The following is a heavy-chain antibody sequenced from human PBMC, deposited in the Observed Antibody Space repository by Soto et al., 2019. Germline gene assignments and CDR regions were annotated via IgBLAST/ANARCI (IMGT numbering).Heavy chain of an antibody. CDR1: GFTFSSYA. V-gene: IGHV3-23*01. D-gene: IGHD3-3*01. CDR2: ISGSGGST. J-gene: IGHJ4*02. CDR3: AKDLPPDYDFWSGYYIGYYFDY. Sequence: EVQLLESGGGLVQPGGSLRLSCAASGFTFSSYAMSWVRQAPGKGLEWVSAISGSGGSTYYADSVKGRFTISRDNSKNTLYLQMNSLRAEDTAVYYCAKDLPPDYDFWSGYYIGYYFDYWGQGTLVTVSS.